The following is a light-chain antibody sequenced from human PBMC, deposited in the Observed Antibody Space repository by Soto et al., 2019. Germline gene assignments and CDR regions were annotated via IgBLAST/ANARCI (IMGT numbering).Light chain of an antibody. J-gene: IGKJ1*01. CDR1: QSVSSN. V-gene: IGKV3-15*01. Sequence: DIVMTRSPGTLSVSPGERATLSCRASQSVSSNLAWYQQKPGQAPRLLIYDASTRATGIPARFSGSGSGTEFTLTISSLQSEDFAVYYCQQYNSWPWTFGQGTKVEIK. CDR3: QQYNSWPWT. CDR2: DAS.